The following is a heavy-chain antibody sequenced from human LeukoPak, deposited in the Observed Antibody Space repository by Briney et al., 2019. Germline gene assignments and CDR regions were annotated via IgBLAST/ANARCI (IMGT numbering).Heavy chain of an antibody. J-gene: IGHJ3*02. CDR1: GYTFTSYG. V-gene: IGHV1-18*01. D-gene: IGHD5-24*01. Sequence: GASVKVSCKASGYTFTSYGISWVRQAPGQGLEWMGWISAYNGNTNYAQKLQGRITITADKSTSTAYMELSSLRSDDTAMYYCAREPDVDMSTFRGEAFDIWGQGTMVTVSS. CDR3: AREPDVDMSTFRGEAFDI. CDR2: ISAYNGNT.